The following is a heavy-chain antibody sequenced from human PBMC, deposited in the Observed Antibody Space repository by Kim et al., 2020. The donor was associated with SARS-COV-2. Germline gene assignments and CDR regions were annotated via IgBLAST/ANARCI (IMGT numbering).Heavy chain of an antibody. J-gene: IGHJ4*02. D-gene: IGHD3-10*01. Sequence: GGSLRLSCAASGFTVSSNYMSWVRQAPGKGLEWVSVIYSGGSTYYADSVKGRFTISRDNSKNTLYLQMNSLRAEDTAVYYCARDPFGELLLGGWDYWGQGTLVTVSS. V-gene: IGHV3-53*01. CDR3: ARDPFGELLLGGWDY. CDR1: GFTVSSNY. CDR2: IYSGGST.